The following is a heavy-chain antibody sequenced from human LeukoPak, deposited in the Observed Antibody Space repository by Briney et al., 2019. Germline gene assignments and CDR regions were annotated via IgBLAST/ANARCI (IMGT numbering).Heavy chain of an antibody. CDR2: IKQDGSEK. Sequence: GRSLRLSCAASGFTFSSSWMSWVRQAPRKGLGWVANIKQDGSEKYYVDSVKGRFTISRDNAKNSLYLQMNSLRAEDTAVYYCARADGYNYLRLGYFDYWGQGTLVTVSS. D-gene: IGHD5-24*01. J-gene: IGHJ4*02. CDR3: ARADGYNYLRLGYFDY. CDR1: GFTFSSSW. V-gene: IGHV3-7*01.